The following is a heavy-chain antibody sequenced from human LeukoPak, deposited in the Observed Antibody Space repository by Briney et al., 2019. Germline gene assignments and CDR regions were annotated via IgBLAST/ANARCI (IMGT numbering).Heavy chain of an antibody. CDR2: IGSSSTI. Sequence: GGSLRLSCAASGFTFSSYTMNWVRQAPGKGLEWVSYIGSSSTIYYADSVKGRFTISRDNAKNSLYLQMNSLRAEDTAVYYCAKFIAAPFYFDYWGQGTLVTVSS. CDR3: AKFIAAPFYFDY. V-gene: IGHV3-48*01. CDR1: GFTFSSYT. J-gene: IGHJ4*02. D-gene: IGHD6-13*01.